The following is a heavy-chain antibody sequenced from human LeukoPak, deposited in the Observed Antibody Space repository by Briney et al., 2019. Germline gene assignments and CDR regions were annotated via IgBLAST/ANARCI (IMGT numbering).Heavy chain of an antibody. CDR1: GFTFSSYS. CDR3: ARDRISRGGSFDY. CDR2: ISSSSTI. V-gene: IGHV3-48*04. D-gene: IGHD3-16*01. Sequence: GGSLRLSCAASGFTFSSYSMNWVRHAPGKGLEWVSYISSSSTIYYADSVKGRFTISRDNAKNSLYLQMNSLRAEDTAVYYCARDRISRGGSFDYWGQGTLVTVSS. J-gene: IGHJ4*02.